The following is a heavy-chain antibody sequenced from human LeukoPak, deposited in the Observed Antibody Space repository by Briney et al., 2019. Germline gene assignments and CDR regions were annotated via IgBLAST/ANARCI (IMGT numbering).Heavy chain of an antibody. CDR1: GYTFISYG. CDR2: ISAYNGNT. V-gene: IGHV1-18*01. J-gene: IGHJ4*02. D-gene: IGHD3-16*02. Sequence: ASVKVSCKASGYTFISYGISWVRQAPGQGLEWMGGISAYNGNTNYAQKFQGRVTMTTDTSTSTAYMELRSLRSEDTAVYYCTRANALITFGGVIVRRYYFDYWGQGTLVTVSS. CDR3: TRANALITFGGVIVRRYYFDY.